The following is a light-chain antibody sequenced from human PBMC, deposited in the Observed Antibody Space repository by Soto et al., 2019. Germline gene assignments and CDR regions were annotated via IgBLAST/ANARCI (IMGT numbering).Light chain of an antibody. CDR2: SNN. CDR3: AAWDDSLNGYV. CDR1: ISNIRSNT. Sequence: QSVLTPQPSGCGTPGQGVTISCSGSISNIRSNTVNWYQQLPRTAPKLLIYSNNQRPSGVPDRFSGSKSCTSASLAISGLQSEDEADYYCAAWDDSLNGYVFGTGTKVTV. J-gene: IGLJ1*01. V-gene: IGLV1-44*01.